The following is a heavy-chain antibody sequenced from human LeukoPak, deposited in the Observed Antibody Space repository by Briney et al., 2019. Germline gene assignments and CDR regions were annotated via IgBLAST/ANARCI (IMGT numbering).Heavy chain of an antibody. D-gene: IGHD3-9*01. CDR2: IIPIFGTA. V-gene: IGHV1-69*05. J-gene: IGHJ4*02. Sequence: SVKVSCXASGGTFSSYAISWVRQAPGQGLEWMGRIIPIFGTANYAQKFQGRVTITTDESTSTAYMELSSLRSEDTAVYYCAKGDYDILTGYFDYWGQGTLVTVSS. CDR1: GGTFSSYA. CDR3: AKGDYDILTGYFDY.